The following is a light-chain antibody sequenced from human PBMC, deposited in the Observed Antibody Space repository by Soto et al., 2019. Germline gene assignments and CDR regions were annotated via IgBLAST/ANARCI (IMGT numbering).Light chain of an antibody. Sequence: DFQMTQSPSSVSASVGDRVTITCRASQGIGSWLGWYQQKPGKAPKLLIYAASSLQSGVPSRFSGSGSGTDFTLTISSLQPEAFATYYCQQANSFPLPFGGGTKVEIK. CDR3: QQANSFPLP. CDR1: QGIGSW. V-gene: IGKV1-12*01. CDR2: AAS. J-gene: IGKJ4*01.